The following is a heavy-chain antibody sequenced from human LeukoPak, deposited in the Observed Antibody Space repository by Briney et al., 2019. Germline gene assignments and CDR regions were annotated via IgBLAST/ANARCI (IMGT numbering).Heavy chain of an antibody. CDR1: GGSISSSNW. J-gene: IGHJ4*02. Sequence: SETLSLTCAVSGGSISSSNWWSWVRQPPGKGLEWIGEIYHSGSTNYNPSLKSRVTISVDKSKNQFPLKLSSVTAADTAVYYCARGTYYDFWSGYHFDYWGQGTLVTVSS. CDR3: ARGTYYDFWSGYHFDY. V-gene: IGHV4-4*02. D-gene: IGHD3-3*01. CDR2: IYHSGST.